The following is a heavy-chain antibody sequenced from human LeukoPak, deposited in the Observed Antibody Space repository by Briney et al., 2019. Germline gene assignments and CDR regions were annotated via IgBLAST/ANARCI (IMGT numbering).Heavy chain of an antibody. CDR2: IYHSGST. V-gene: IGHV4-30-2*01. Sequence: PSQTLSLTCTVSGGSISSGGYYWSWIRQPPGKGLEWIGYIYHSGSTYYNPSLKSRVTISVDRSKNQFSLKLSSVTAADTAVYYCARGPYCSSTSCPKGYMDVWGKGTTVTVSS. D-gene: IGHD2-2*01. J-gene: IGHJ6*03. CDR1: GGSISSGGYY. CDR3: ARGPYCSSTSCPKGYMDV.